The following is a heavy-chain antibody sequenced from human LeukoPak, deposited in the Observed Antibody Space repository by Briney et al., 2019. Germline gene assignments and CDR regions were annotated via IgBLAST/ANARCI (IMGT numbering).Heavy chain of an antibody. J-gene: IGHJ4*02. V-gene: IGHV4-38-2*02. D-gene: IGHD3-10*01. CDR1: GYSISSGYY. CDR2: IYHSGST. Sequence: SETLSLTCTVSGYSISSGYYWGWIRQPPGKGLEWIGSIYHSGSTYYNPSLKSRVTISVDTSKNQFSLILSSVTAADTAVYFCARGFSRTTYYYGSGIRVPYLDYWGQGTLVTVSS. CDR3: ARGFSRTTYYYGSGIRVPYLDY.